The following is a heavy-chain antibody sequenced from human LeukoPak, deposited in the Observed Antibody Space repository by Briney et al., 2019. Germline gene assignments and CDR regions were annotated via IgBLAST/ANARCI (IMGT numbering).Heavy chain of an antibody. Sequence: PGGSLRLSCAASGFTFGTYAMSWVRQARGKGLEWVSAISGTGGSTYYADSVRGRFIISRDNSERTMYLQMKSLRAEDTAVYYCAIHQNYYDIFISYAPFEHWGQGTLVTVSS. D-gene: IGHD3-9*01. CDR2: ISGTGGST. V-gene: IGHV3-23*01. CDR3: AIHQNYYDIFISYAPFEH. J-gene: IGHJ4*02. CDR1: GFTFGTYA.